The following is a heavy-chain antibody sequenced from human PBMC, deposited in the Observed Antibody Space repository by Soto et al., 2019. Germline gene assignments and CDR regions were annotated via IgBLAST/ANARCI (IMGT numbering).Heavy chain of an antibody. V-gene: IGHV4-59*02. CDR2: IHYTGKT. CDR3: ARVNDHGWSDF. CDR1: GGSVSGHY. Sequence: SETLSLSCTVSGGSVSGHYWNWIRQPPNKGLEWIAYIHYTGKTQYNPSLKSRVTISVDTSKNQFSLKVNSVTAADTAVYYCARVNDHGWSDFWGQGALVTVSS. D-gene: IGHD6-19*01. J-gene: IGHJ4*02.